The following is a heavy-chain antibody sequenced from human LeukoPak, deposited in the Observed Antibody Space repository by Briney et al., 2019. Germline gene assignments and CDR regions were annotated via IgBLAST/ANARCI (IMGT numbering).Heavy chain of an antibody. V-gene: IGHV3-21*01. CDR1: GFTFSSYS. D-gene: IGHD2-15*01. CDR3: ASKFYCSGGSCSQYWYFDL. Sequence: GGSLRLSCAASGFTFSSYSMNWVRQAPGKGLEWVSSISSSSSYIYYADSVKGRSTISRDNAKNSLYLQMNSLRAEDTAVYYCASKFYCSGGSCSQYWYFDLWGRGTLVTVSS. J-gene: IGHJ2*01. CDR2: ISSSSSYI.